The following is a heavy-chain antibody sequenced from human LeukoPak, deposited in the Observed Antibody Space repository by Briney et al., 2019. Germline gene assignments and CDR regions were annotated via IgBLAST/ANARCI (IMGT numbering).Heavy chain of an antibody. D-gene: IGHD6-19*01. V-gene: IGHV3-7*01. CDR2: IKQDGSEK. J-gene: IGHJ4*02. CDR3: ARDFMGVAVAGTWIRFDF. CDR1: GFTFSSYW. Sequence: GGSLRLSCAASGFTFSSYWMRWVRQAPGKGLEWVANIKQDGSEKYYVDSVKGRFTISRDNAKNSLYLQMNRLRAEDTAVYYCARDFMGVAVAGTWIRFDFWGQGTLVTVSS.